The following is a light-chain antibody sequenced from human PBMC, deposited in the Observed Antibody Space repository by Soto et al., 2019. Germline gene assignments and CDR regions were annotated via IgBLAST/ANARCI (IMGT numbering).Light chain of an antibody. J-gene: IGKJ1*01. CDR3: QQYNTWPGT. CDR1: QSISTN. V-gene: IGKV3-15*01. CDR2: GAS. Sequence: IVMTQSPATLSVSPGERVTLSCRASQSISTNLAWYQRKPGQAPRLLINGASTRATGIPARFSGSGSGTQFTLTISSLQSEDFGTYCCQQYNTWPGTFGQGTKVDIK.